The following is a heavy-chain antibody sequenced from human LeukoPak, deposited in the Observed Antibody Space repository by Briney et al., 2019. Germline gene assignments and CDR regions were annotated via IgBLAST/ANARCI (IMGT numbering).Heavy chain of an antibody. CDR2: IWYDGSNK. CDR3: AREDGGP. V-gene: IGHV3-33*01. Sequence: GGSLRLSCAASGFTFSSYGMHWVRLAPGKGLEWVAVIWYDGSNKYYADSVKGRFTISRDNSKNTLYLQMNSLRAEDTAVYYCAREDGGPWGEGTLVTVSS. CDR1: GFTFSSYG. D-gene: IGHD2-15*01. J-gene: IGHJ5*02.